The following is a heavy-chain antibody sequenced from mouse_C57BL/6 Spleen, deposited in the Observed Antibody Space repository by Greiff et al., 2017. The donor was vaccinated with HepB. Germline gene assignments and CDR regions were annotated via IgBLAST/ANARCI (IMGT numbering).Heavy chain of an antibody. CDR1: GFTFSSYG. CDR3: ARRYDFFDD. CDR2: ISSGGSYT. J-gene: IGHJ2*01. V-gene: IGHV5-6*01. D-gene: IGHD2-4*01. Sequence: EVQWVESGGDLVKPGGSLKLSCAASGFTFSSYGMSWVRQTPDKRLEWVATISSGGSYTYYPDSVKGRFTISRDNAKNTLYLQMSSLKSEDTAMYYCARRYDFFDDWGQGTTLTVAS.